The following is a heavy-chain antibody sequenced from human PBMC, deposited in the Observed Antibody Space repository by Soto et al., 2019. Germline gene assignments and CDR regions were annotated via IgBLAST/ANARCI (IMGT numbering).Heavy chain of an antibody. CDR3: ARDHKTSRYRSGGSCYGPYYYYGMDV. CDR2: IIPIFGTA. J-gene: IGHJ6*02. V-gene: IGHV1-69*13. CDR1: GGTFSSYA. Sequence: GAAVKVSCKASGGTFSSYAISWVRQAPGQGLEWMGGIIPIFGTANYAQKFQGRVTITADESTSTAYMELSSLRSEDTAVYYCARDHKTSRYRSGGSCYGPYYYYGMDVWGQGTPVTVYS. D-gene: IGHD2-15*01.